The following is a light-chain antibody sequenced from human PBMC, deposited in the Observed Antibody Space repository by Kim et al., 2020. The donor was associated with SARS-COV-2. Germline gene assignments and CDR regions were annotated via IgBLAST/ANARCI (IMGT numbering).Light chain of an antibody. J-gene: IGKJ2*01. V-gene: IGKV1-27*01. Sequence: DIQMTQSPSSLSASVGDRVTITCRASQGIRNYLAWYQQKPGKVPKLLIYAASTLQSGVPSRYSGSGSGTDFTLTISSLQPEDVATYYCQKYNSAPETFGQGTKLEI. CDR1: QGIRNY. CDR2: AAS. CDR3: QKYNSAPET.